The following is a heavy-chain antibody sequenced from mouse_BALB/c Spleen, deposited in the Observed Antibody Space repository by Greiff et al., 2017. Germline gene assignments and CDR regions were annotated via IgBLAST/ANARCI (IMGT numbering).Heavy chain of an antibody. V-gene: IGHV5-6-5*01. D-gene: IGHD1-2*01. Sequence: EVQGVESGGGLVKPGGSLKLSCAASGFTFSSYAMSWVRQTPEKRLEWVASISSGGSTYYPASVKGRFTISRDNARNILYLQMSSLRSEDTAMYYCAREGGTTAYFDYWGQGTTLTVSS. CDR1: GFTFSSYA. J-gene: IGHJ2*01. CDR2: ISSGGST. CDR3: AREGGTTAYFDY.